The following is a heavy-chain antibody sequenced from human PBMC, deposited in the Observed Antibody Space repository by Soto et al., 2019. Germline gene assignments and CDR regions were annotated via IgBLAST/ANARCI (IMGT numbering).Heavy chain of an antibody. D-gene: IGHD4-17*01. Sequence: QVQLVQSGTEVKKPGSSVKVSCKASGGTFSTLAVSWVRQAPGQGLEWMGGIIPILGRPVYAQKFQGRVTITADESTSIVYMELSSLSSEDTAVYYCARAPYEDYAVPEPNYFDSWGQGTLVTVSS. CDR1: GGTFSTLA. J-gene: IGHJ4*02. V-gene: IGHV1-69*01. CDR3: ARAPYEDYAVPEPNYFDS. CDR2: IIPILGRP.